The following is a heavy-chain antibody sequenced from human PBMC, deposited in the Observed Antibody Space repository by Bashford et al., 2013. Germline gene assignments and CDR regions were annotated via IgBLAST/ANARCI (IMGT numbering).Heavy chain of an antibody. Sequence: GGSLRLSCAASGFTFHSYAMHWVRQAPGKGLERLAVISYDGTNKHYAASVTGRFTISRDNSRNTLYLQMNSLRAEDTSVYYCAASRTLDYWGQGALVTVSS. CDR1: GFTFHSYA. CDR3: AASRTLDY. D-gene: IGHD2-2*01. J-gene: IGHJ4*02. V-gene: IGHV3-30-3*01. CDR2: ISYDGTNK.